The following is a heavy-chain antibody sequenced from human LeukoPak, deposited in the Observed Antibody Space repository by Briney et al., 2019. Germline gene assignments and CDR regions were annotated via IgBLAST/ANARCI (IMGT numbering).Heavy chain of an antibody. CDR3: ARNRGGPSIVATIIGGFDY. CDR2: IYHSGST. V-gene: IGHV4-34*01. J-gene: IGHJ4*02. D-gene: IGHD5-12*01. CDR1: GGSFSGYY. Sequence: PSETLSLTCAVYGGSFSGYYWSWIRQPPGKGLEGIGSIYHSGSTYYNPSLKSRVTISVDTSKNQFSLKLSSVTAADTAVYYCARNRGGPSIVATIIGGFDYWGQGTLVTVSS.